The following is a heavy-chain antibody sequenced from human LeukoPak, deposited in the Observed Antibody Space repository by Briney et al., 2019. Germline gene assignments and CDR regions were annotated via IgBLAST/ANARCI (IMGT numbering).Heavy chain of an antibody. J-gene: IGHJ3*02. CDR2: ISGSGGGT. CDR3: VQEGPRGLAFDI. CDR1: GVTFSSYV. V-gene: IGHV3-23*01. Sequence: GGSLRLSCEASGVTFSSYVMSWVRQAPGKGLEWVSGISGSGGGTYYADSVKGRFAISRDNSKNTLYLQMNSLRAEDTAVYYCVQEGPRGLAFDIWGQGTKVTVSS.